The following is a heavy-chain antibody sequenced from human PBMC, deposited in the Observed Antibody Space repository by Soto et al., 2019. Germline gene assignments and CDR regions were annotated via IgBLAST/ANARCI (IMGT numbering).Heavy chain of an antibody. CDR1: GGSISSRTYY. Sequence: SYTLSLTCTVSGGSISSRTYYWSWIRQHPVEGLEWIGYIYYTGSTYYNPSLKSRVTISADTAKNQFSLKLNSVTAADTAMYYCARVSDTYYYFGMDVWGQGTTVTVYS. J-gene: IGHJ6*02. CDR2: IYYTGST. V-gene: IGHV4-31*03. CDR3: ARVSDTYYYFGMDV.